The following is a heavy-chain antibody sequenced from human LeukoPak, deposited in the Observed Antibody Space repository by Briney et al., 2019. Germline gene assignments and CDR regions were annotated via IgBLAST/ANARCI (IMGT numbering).Heavy chain of an antibody. CDR3: AREPYSSSSDRHEKAFDY. CDR2: INPNSGGT. J-gene: IGHJ4*02. V-gene: IGHV1-2*04. Sequence: ASVKVSCKASGYTFTGYYMHWVRQAPGQGLEWMGWINPNSGGTNYAQKFQGWVTMTRDTSISTAYMELSRLRSDDTAVYYCAREPYSSSSDRHEKAFDYWGQGTLVTVSS. CDR1: GYTFTGYY. D-gene: IGHD6-6*01.